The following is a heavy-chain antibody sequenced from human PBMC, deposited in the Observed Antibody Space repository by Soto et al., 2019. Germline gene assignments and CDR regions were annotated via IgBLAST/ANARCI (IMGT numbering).Heavy chain of an antibody. Sequence: QVQLVESGGGLVKPGGSLRLSCAASGLTFSDCYMNWIRQAPGKGLEWVSYISSSGSSINYAGSVKGRFIRTRDNAKNKLYLLVDSLRADDTARYYCAGFRLGGWGYAMDVWGQGTTVTVSS. CDR2: ISSSGSSI. CDR1: GLTFSDCY. V-gene: IGHV3-11*01. CDR3: AGFRLGGWGYAMDV. D-gene: IGHD3-16*01. J-gene: IGHJ6*02.